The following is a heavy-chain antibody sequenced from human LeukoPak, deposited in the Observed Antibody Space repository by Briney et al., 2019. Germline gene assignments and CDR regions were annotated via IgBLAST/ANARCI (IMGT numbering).Heavy chain of an antibody. J-gene: IGHJ3*02. V-gene: IGHV4-59*08. Sequence: SETLSLTCTVSGGSVSTYYWNWIRQPRGRGLEWIGYVYYSGSTKYNPSLGGRVTISLDTSKNQFSLNLRSVTAADTALYYCARHTDDDAFDIWGQGTMVTVSS. CDR2: VYYSGST. CDR3: ARHTDDDAFDI. CDR1: GGSVSTYY.